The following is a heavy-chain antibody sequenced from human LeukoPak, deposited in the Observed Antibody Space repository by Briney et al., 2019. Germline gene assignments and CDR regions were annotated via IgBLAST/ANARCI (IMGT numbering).Heavy chain of an antibody. J-gene: IGHJ4*02. V-gene: IGHV3-13*04. D-gene: IGHD3-16*01. CDR1: GFTFSKYW. CDR3: ARGGPGPFDY. Sequence: GGSLRLSCAASGFTFSKYWMHWVRQATGRGLEWVSGIGKGGDTYYADSVKGRFTISRENAKHSLYLQMNSLRAGDTAVYYCARGGPGPFDYWGQGTLVTVSS. CDR2: IGKGGDT.